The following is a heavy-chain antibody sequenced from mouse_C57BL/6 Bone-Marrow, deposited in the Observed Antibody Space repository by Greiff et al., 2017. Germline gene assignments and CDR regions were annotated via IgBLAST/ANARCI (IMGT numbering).Heavy chain of an antibody. J-gene: IGHJ3*01. V-gene: IGHV1-72*01. D-gene: IGHD4-1*01. CDR3: SRYWTFAY. CDR1: GYTFTSYW. Sequence: QLQLKQPGAELVKPGASVQLFCKAPGYTFTSYWMHWAKQRPGRGLAWIGRIDTNSGGTKYNEKFKSNATLNVDKPSSTAYMQRSSLTSEVSAVYYRSRYWTFAYWGRGAL. CDR2: IDTNSGGT.